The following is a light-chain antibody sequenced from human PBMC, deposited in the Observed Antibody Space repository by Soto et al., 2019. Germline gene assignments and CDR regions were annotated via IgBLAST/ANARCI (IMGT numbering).Light chain of an antibody. Sequence: QSVLTQPPSASGTPGQRVTISCSGSSSNIGSNPVNWYQQLPGTAPKLLIYSTNQRPSGVPDRFSGSKSGTSASLAISGLQSEDEADYYCAAWDDSLNGVVFGGGTK. CDR2: STN. V-gene: IGLV1-44*01. CDR3: AAWDDSLNGVV. J-gene: IGLJ2*01. CDR1: SSNIGSNP.